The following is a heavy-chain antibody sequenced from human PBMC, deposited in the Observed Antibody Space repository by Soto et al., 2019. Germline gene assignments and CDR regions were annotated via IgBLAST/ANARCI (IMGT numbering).Heavy chain of an antibody. D-gene: IGHD3-3*01. CDR3: ARQGAYDFWSGYSSPGLDC. CDR1: GGSISSSSYY. CDR2: IYYSGST. J-gene: IGHJ4*02. Sequence: SETLSLTCTVSGGSISSSSYYWGWIRQPPGKGLEWIGSIYYSGSTYYNPSLKSRVTISVDTSKNQFSLKLSSVTAADTAVYYCARQGAYDFWSGYSSPGLDCWGQGTLVTVSS. V-gene: IGHV4-39*01.